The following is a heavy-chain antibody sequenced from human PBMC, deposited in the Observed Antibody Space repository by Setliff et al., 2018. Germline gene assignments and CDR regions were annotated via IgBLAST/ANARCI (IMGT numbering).Heavy chain of an antibody. J-gene: IGHJ2*01. CDR2: INYYGSIFNDGTTYST. V-gene: IGHV4-39*07. D-gene: IGHD6-6*01. CDR3: ARNPDFLQYSFDL. Sequence: LSLTCTVSGGSISSSTFYWGWIRQPPGKGLEWIGSINYYGSIFNDGTTYSTYYNPSLKSRVTISIDTSKSQFSLKLSSVTAADTALYYCARNPDFLQYSFDLWGRGALVTVSS. CDR1: GGSISSSTFY.